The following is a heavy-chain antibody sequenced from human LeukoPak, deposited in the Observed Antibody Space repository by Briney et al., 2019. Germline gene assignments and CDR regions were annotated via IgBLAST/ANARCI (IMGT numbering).Heavy chain of an antibody. CDR1: GFTFSDHY. V-gene: IGHV3-72*01. Sequence: GTSLRLSCAASGFTFSDHYMDWVRQAPGKGLEWVGRSRNKGDSYTTDYAASVKGRFTISRDHSKNLLYLQMNSLKTEDTAVYYCAKSGSPWHNWFDPWGQGTLVTVSS. CDR3: AKSGSPWHNWFDP. CDR2: SRNKGDSYTT. J-gene: IGHJ5*02. D-gene: IGHD1-26*01.